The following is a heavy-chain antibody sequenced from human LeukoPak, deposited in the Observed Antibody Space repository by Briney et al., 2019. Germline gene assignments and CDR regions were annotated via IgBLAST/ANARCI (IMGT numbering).Heavy chain of an antibody. V-gene: IGHV4-59*12. CDR1: GGSISSYY. Sequence: PSETLSLTCTVSGGSISSYYWSWIRQPPGKGLEWIGYIYYSGSANYNPSLKSRVTISVDTSKNQFSLKLSSVTAADTAVYYCATTLRPQPYYDFWSGYPGDYMDVWGKGTTVTVSS. J-gene: IGHJ6*03. D-gene: IGHD3-3*01. CDR2: IYYSGSA. CDR3: ATTLRPQPYYDFWSGYPGDYMDV.